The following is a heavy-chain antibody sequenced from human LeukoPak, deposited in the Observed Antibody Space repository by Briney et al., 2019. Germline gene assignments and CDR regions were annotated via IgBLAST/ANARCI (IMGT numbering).Heavy chain of an antibody. V-gene: IGHV4-59*01. Sequence: SETLSLTCSVSGGHIRSCYLRWLRQPPGKGLAWIGCIYYFGSTNYNHSLNNRVTISVDTSKNQFSLKLSSVTAADTDVYYCAREARPRSGYGYWGQGTLVTVSS. D-gene: IGHD3-22*01. J-gene: IGHJ4*02. CDR1: GGHIRSCY. CDR2: IYYFGST. CDR3: AREARPRSGYGY.